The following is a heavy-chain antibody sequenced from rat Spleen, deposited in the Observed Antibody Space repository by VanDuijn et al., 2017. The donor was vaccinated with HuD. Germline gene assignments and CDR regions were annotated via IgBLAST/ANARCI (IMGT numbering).Heavy chain of an antibody. CDR1: GFNFNDYW. CDR2: INKDSSIK. J-gene: IGHJ2*01. CDR3: ARWTTGPGFDY. V-gene: IGHV4-2*01. Sequence: EVKLVESGGGLVQPGRSLKLSCAASGFNFNDYWMGWVRQAPGKGLQWIGEINKDSSIKKYLPSLKDKIIISRDNAQNILYLQMSKLGSEDTATYYCARWTTGPGFDYWGQGVVVTVSS. D-gene: IGHD1-11*01.